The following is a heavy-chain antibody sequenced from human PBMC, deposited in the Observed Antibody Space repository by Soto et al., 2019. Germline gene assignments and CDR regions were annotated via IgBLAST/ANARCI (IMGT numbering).Heavy chain of an antibody. J-gene: IGHJ4*02. CDR3: ARGQRHLGT. V-gene: IGHV6-1*01. D-gene: IGHD2-2*01. CDR2: TYYRSKWYS. Sequence: RQSPSRGLEWLGRTYYRSKWYSRYAVSVQSRITINPDTSKNQFSLQLNSVTPEYTAVYHHARGQRHLGTRGQATFVTVSS.